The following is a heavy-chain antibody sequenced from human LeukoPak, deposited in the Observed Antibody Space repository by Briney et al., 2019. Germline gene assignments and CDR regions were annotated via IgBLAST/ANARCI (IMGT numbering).Heavy chain of an antibody. J-gene: IGHJ4*02. Sequence: PGGSLRLSCAASGFTFSSYSMNWVRQAPGKGLEWVSSISSISSYIYYADAVKGRFTISRDNAKISLYLQMNSLRAEDTAVYYCAREQIGHGSWHLNPHCYFDYWGQGTLVTVSS. CDR3: AREQIGHGSWHLNPHCYFDY. V-gene: IGHV3-21*01. D-gene: IGHD6-13*01. CDR1: GFTFSSYS. CDR2: ISSISSYI.